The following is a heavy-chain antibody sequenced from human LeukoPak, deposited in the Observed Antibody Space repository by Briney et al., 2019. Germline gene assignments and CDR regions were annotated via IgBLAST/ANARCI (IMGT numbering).Heavy chain of an antibody. D-gene: IGHD3/OR15-3a*01. CDR1: GYTFTSYD. Sequence: ASVTVSCTPSGYTFTSYDINWVRQAPGQGLEWMGWMNPNRGNTGYLQKFQGRVTITRNTSIRTAYMELSSLRSDDTAVYYSARERTRRYNWFDPWGQGTLVTVSS. V-gene: IGHV1-8*03. J-gene: IGHJ5*02. CDR2: MNPNRGNT. CDR3: ARERTRRYNWFDP.